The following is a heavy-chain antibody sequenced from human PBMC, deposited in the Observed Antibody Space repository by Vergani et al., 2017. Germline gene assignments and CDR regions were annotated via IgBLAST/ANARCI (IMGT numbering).Heavy chain of an antibody. CDR3: ARVIVVVTGPPHWFDP. CDR1: GYTFTSYY. Sequence: QVQLVQSGAEVKKPGASVKVSCKASGYTFTSYYMHWVRQAPGQGLEWMGIINPSGGSTSYAQKFQGRVTMTTDTSTSTAYMELRSLRSDDTAVYYCARVIVVVTGPPHWFDPWGQGTLVTVSS. J-gene: IGHJ5*02. D-gene: IGHD2-21*02. CDR2: INPSGGST. V-gene: IGHV1-46*01.